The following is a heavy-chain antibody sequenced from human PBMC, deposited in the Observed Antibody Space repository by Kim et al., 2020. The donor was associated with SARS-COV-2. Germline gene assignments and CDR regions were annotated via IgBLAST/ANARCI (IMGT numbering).Heavy chain of an antibody. Sequence: SETLSLTCTVSGGSISSGGYYWSWIRQHPGKGLEWIGYIYYSGSTYYNPSLKSRVTISVDTSKNQFSLKLSSVTAADTAVYYCARVTTIFGVVGSGFDYWGQGTLVTVSS. CDR3: ARVTTIFGVVGSGFDY. CDR1: GGSISSGGYY. V-gene: IGHV4-31*03. J-gene: IGHJ4*02. CDR2: IYYSGST. D-gene: IGHD3-3*01.